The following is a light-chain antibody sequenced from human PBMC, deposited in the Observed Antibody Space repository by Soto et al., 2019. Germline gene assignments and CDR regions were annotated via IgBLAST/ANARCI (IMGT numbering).Light chain of an antibody. CDR3: AAWDDSLNGYL. CDR1: SSNIGSNT. J-gene: IGLJ1*01. CDR2: SNN. Sequence: QSVLTQPPSASGTPGRRVTISCSGSSSNIGSNTVNWYQQLPGTAPKLLIYSNNQRPSGVPDRFSGSKSGTSASLAISGLQSEDEADYYCAAWDDSLNGYLFGTATKVTV. V-gene: IGLV1-44*01.